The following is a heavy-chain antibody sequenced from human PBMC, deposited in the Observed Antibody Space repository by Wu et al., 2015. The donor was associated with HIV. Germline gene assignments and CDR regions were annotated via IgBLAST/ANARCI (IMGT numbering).Heavy chain of an antibody. Sequence: QVQLVQSGAEVKKPGSSVKVSCKASGGTFSSYAISWVRQAPGQGLEWMGGIIPIFGTANYAQKFQGRVTITADESTSTAYMELSSLRSEDTAVYYCARRHSSSWLVHTGEDYYYYMDVWGKGDHGHRLL. J-gene: IGHJ6*03. CDR1: GGTFSSYA. V-gene: IGHV1-69*12. CDR2: IIPIFGTA. CDR3: ARRHSSSWLVHTGEDYYYYMDV. D-gene: IGHD6-13*01.